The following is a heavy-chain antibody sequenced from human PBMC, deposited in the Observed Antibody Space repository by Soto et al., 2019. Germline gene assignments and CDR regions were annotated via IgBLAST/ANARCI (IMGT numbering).Heavy chain of an antibody. Sequence: GGSLRLSCAASGFTFSSYAMHWVRQAPGKGLEWVGFIWYDGSNTFYAESVKGRFTISRDNSKNTVYLQINALRAEDTAVYYCSRDFSMLTVAPGYWGQGTLVTVSS. J-gene: IGHJ4*02. CDR3: SRDFSMLTVAPGY. CDR1: GFTFSSYA. CDR2: IWYDGSNT. D-gene: IGHD3-16*01. V-gene: IGHV3-33*01.